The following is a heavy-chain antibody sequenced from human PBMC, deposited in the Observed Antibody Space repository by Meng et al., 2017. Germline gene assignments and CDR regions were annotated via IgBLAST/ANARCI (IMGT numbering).Heavy chain of an antibody. J-gene: IGHJ2*01. CDR2: IYYSGST. D-gene: IGHD3-10*01. CDR1: GGSISSSSYY. Sequence: SETLSPTCTVSGGSISSSSYYWGWSRQPPGKGLEWIGSIYYSGSTYYNPSLKSRVTISVDTSKNQFYQKLSSVTAADTAVYYCARVGSMVRGVMVWYFDLWGRGTLVTVSS. CDR3: ARVGSMVRGVMVWYFDL. V-gene: IGHV4-39*07.